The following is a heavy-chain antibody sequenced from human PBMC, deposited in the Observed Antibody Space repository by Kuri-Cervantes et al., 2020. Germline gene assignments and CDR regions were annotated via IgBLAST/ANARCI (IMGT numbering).Heavy chain of an antibody. CDR1: GYTFTSYG. V-gene: IGHV1-3*01. CDR3: ARAHVAGFLDWFDP. Sequence: ASVKVSCKASGYTFTSYGISWVRQAPGQGLEWMGWINAGNGNTKYSQKFQGRVTITRDTSASTAYMELSSLRSEDTAVYYCARAHVAGFLDWFDPWGQGTLVTVSS. D-gene: IGHD6-19*01. CDR2: INAGNGNT. J-gene: IGHJ5*02.